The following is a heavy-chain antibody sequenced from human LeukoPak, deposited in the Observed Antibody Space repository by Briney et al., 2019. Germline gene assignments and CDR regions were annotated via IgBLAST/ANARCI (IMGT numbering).Heavy chain of an antibody. D-gene: IGHD6-19*01. J-gene: IGHJ4*02. CDR3: AKYSSGWLGSSFDY. V-gene: IGHV3-23*01. CDR2: ISDSGGST. CDR1: GFTFSSYA. Sequence: GGSLRLSCAASGFTFSSYAMSWVRQAPGKGLEWVSVISDSGGSTYYADSVKGRFTISRDNSKNTLYPQMNSLRAEDTAVYYCAKYSSGWLGSSFDYWGQGTLVTVSS.